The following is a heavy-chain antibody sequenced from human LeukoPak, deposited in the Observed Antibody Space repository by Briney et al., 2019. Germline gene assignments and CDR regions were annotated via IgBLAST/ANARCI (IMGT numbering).Heavy chain of an antibody. D-gene: IGHD3-22*01. CDR2: INYSGST. J-gene: IGHJ4*02. V-gene: IGHV4-59*08. CDR1: GGSVSNYY. Sequence: SETLSLTCTVSGGSVSNYYWSWIRQPPGKGLEWIGYINYSGSTNYNPSLKSRVTISVDTSKEQFSLRLSSVTAADTGVYYCARSDRGYYDSSGYYWAYWGQGTLVTVSS. CDR3: ARSDRGYYDSSGYYWAY.